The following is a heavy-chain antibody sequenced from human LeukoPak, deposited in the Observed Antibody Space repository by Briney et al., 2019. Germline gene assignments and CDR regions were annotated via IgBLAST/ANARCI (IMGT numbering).Heavy chain of an antibody. CDR2: IYYSGST. CDR1: YGPISCYY. Sequence: SETLSLTCTVSYGPISCYYLSWIRQPPGKGLEWIGSIYYSGSTNYNPSLKSRVTISVDTSKNQFSLKLSSVTAADTAVYYCARGTMLTVIDYWGQGTLVTVSS. D-gene: IGHD4/OR15-4a*01. V-gene: IGHV4-59*01. J-gene: IGHJ4*02. CDR3: ARGTMLTVIDY.